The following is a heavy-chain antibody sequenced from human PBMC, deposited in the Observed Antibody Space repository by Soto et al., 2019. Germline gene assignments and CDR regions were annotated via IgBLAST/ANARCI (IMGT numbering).Heavy chain of an antibody. CDR2: IYFTGST. Sequence: SDTLSLTCTVSGGAVSSGTYYWSWIRQPPGKGLEWIGHIYFTGSTNYNPSLKSRVTMSLDTSRNQFSLKLSSVTAADTAVYYCTRGPPRVQWFDPWGLGTLVTVSS. CDR3: TRGPPRVQWFDP. J-gene: IGHJ5*02. V-gene: IGHV4-61*01. CDR1: GGAVSSGTYY.